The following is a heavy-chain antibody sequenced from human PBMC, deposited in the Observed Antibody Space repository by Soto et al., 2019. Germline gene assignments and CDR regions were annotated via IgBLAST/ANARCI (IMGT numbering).Heavy chain of an antibody. Sequence: QVQLVQSGDEVKKPGASVKVSCKASGYIFVNYGIAWVRQAPGQGLEWMGWISPYNGNTHSATKIQGRLTMTTDTSTRTAYMDLGSLTSDDTAVYYCLMVDNYFTPTPQDVLGQGTTVTVSS. CDR1: GYIFVNYG. CDR3: LMVDNYFTPTPQDV. J-gene: IGHJ6*02. D-gene: IGHD5-12*01. CDR2: ISPYNGNT. V-gene: IGHV1-18*01.